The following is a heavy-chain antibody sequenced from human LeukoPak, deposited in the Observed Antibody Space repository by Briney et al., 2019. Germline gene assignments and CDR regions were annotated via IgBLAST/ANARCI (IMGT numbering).Heavy chain of an antibody. J-gene: IGHJ4*02. CDR1: GYTLTELS. CDR2: FDPEDGET. D-gene: IGHD3-22*01. Sequence: APVKVSCKVSGYTLTELSMHWVRQAPGKGLEWMGGFDPEDGETIYAQKFQGRVTMTEDTSTDTAYMELSSLRSEDTAVYYCATTYYYDSSGYYYFDYWGQGTLVTVSS. V-gene: IGHV1-24*01. CDR3: ATTYYYDSSGYYYFDY.